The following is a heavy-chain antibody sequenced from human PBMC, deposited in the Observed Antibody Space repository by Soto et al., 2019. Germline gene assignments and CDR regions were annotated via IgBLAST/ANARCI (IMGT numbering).Heavy chain of an antibody. CDR2: ISPMFDTT. V-gene: IGHV1-69*13. CDR3: ATSSSVAAAGYFKY. J-gene: IGHJ4*02. D-gene: IGHD6-13*01. Sequence: SVKVSCKXSGDIFTNHAINWVRQAPGQGLEWMGRISPMFDTTNYTQDFQDRVTITADESTTFVYLELNSLKSEDTAVYFCATSSSVAAAGYFKYWGQGTLVTVSS. CDR1: GDIFTNHA.